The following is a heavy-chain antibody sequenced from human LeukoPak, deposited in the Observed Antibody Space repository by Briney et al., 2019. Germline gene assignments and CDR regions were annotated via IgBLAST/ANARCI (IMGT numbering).Heavy chain of an antibody. CDR1: GYTLTELS. J-gene: IGHJ4*02. V-gene: IGHV1-24*01. CDR2: FDPEDGET. D-gene: IGHD5-24*01. CDR3: ATDGALGGLHTYYFDY. Sequence: ASVKVSCKVSGYTLTELSMHWVRQVPGKGLEWMGGFDPEDGETIYAQKFQGRVTMTEDTSTDTAYMELSSLRSEDTAVYYCATDGALGGLHTYYFDYWGQGTLVTVSS.